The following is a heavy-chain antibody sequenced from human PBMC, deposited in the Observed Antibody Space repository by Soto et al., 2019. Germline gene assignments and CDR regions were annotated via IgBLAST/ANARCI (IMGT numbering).Heavy chain of an antibody. J-gene: IGHJ4*02. Sequence: EVQILQSGGGLEQPGGSLRLSCAASGFTFSNYAMSWIRQAPGKGLEWVATIRETANTYYAASARGRFAPSRDNSENTLYPQMSSLRAEDTAVYYCAKQQMGVIRALDYWGQGTLVTVSS. CDR3: AKQQMGVIRALDY. CDR1: GFTFSNYA. D-gene: IGHD1-26*01. V-gene: IGHV3-23*01. CDR2: IRETANT.